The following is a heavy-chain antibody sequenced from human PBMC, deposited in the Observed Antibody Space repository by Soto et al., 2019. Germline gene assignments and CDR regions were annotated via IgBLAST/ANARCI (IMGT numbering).Heavy chain of an antibody. CDR3: AAGLSILVLVGDDPFDY. J-gene: IGHJ4*02. Sequence: GGSLRLSCAASGFTFDNYAMSWVRQAPGKGLEWVSGISGSSDQPHYTASVKGRFTISRDNSKNTLYLQMNSLRAEDMAVYYCAAGLSILVLVGDDPFDYWGRGTRVTVSS. D-gene: IGHD2-15*01. CDR2: ISGSSDQP. V-gene: IGHV3-23*01. CDR1: GFTFDNYA.